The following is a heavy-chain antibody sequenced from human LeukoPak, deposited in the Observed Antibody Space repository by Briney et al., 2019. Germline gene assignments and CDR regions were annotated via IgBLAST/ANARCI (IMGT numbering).Heavy chain of an antibody. CDR1: GVSISSYY. D-gene: IGHD2-15*01. CDR2: IYYSGNT. Sequence: PSETLSLTCTVSGVSISSYYWSWIRQPPGKGLEWIGYIYYSGNTNYNPSLKSRVTISVDTSKNQFSLKLSSVTAADTAVYYCARQGSSGAAIDYWGQGALVTVSS. CDR3: ARQGSSGAAIDY. V-gene: IGHV4-59*08. J-gene: IGHJ4*02.